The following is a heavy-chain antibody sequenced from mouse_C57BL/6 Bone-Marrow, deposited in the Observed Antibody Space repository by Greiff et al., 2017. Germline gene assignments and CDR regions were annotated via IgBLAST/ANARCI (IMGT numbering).Heavy chain of an antibody. CDR1: GFTFSDYG. J-gene: IGHJ3*01. CDR2: ISNLAYSI. CDR3: SREGEDAGGFAY. Sequence: EVKVVEPGGGLVQPGGSLKLSCAASGFTFSDYGMAWVRQAPRKGPEWVAFISNLAYSINYAETVKGRFTISIGNAKNTLYMERSSLRSEDTALYYCSREGEDAGGFAYWGQGTLVTVSS. V-gene: IGHV5-15*01.